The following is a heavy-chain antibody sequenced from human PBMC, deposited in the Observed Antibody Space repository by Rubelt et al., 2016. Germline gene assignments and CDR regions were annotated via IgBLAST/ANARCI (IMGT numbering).Heavy chain of an antibody. Sequence: QVQLQESGPGLVKPSQTLSLTCTVSGGSISSGGYYWSWIRQHPGEGLEWIGSIDFSGSTYYNPSLKSRVTISVDTSKNQFSLKLSSVTAADTAVYYCARRSGDDAFDIWGQGTMVTVSS. CDR1: GGSISSGGYY. CDR3: ARRSGDDAFDI. V-gene: IGHV4-39*01. D-gene: IGHD3-10*01. CDR2: IDFSGST. J-gene: IGHJ3*02.